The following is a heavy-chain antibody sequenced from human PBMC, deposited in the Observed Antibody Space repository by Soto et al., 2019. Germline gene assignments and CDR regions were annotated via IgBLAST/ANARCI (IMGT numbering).Heavy chain of an antibody. CDR1: GDSVSGNSAA. V-gene: IGHV6-1*01. CDR3: ARDLLDYYDSSGYYFFDY. D-gene: IGHD3-22*01. J-gene: IGHJ4*02. Sequence: SQTLSLTCAISGDSVSGNSAAWNWIRQSPSRGLEWLGRTYYRSKWYNDYAVSVKSRITINPDTSKNQFSLQLNSVTPEDTAVYYCARDLLDYYDSSGYYFFDYWGQGTLVTVSS. CDR2: TYYRSKWYN.